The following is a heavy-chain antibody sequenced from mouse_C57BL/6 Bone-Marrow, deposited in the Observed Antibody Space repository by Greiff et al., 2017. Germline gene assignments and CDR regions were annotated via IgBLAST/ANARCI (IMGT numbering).Heavy chain of an antibody. CDR1: GYTFTDYY. D-gene: IGHD2-1*01. Sequence: VQLQQSGPVLVKPGASVKMSCKASGYTFTDYYMNWVKQSHGKSLEWIGVINPYNGGTSYNQKFKGKATLTVYKSSSTAYMELNSLTSEDSAVYYCARGEYYGKSPWFAYWGQGTLVTVSA. CDR3: ARGEYYGKSPWFAY. V-gene: IGHV1-19*01. CDR2: INPYNGGT. J-gene: IGHJ3*01.